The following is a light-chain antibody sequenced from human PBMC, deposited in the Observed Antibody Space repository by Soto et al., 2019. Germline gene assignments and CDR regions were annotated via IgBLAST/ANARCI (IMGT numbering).Light chain of an antibody. CDR2: GAS. V-gene: IGKV3-20*01. CDR3: QHYGNSLFT. Sequence: EIVLTQSPGTLSLSPGERATLSCRASQIISSSYLAWYQQKPGQAPRLLIYGASNRVTGIPDRFSGSGSGTDFTLTISRLEPEDFAVCCCQHYGNSLFTFGPGTKVDI. CDR1: QIISSSY. J-gene: IGKJ3*01.